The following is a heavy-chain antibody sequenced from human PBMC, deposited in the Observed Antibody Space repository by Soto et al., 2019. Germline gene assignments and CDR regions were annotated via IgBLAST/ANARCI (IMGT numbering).Heavy chain of an antibody. CDR3: ARGGTPIDS. V-gene: IGHV1-18*01. CDR2: INPYNGNT. D-gene: IGHD3-16*01. J-gene: IGHJ4*02. Sequence: QVQLVQSVAEVKKPGASVKVSCKASGYTFTHFGISWVRQAPGQGLEWMGWINPYNGNTNYAQNFQGRVTMTTDTSTSTAYMDLRSLRSDDTVLYYCARGGTPIDSWGQGTLGTVAA. CDR1: GYTFTHFG.